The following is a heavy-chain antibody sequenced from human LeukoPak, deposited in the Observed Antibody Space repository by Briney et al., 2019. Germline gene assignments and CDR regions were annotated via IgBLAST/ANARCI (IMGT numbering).Heavy chain of an antibody. D-gene: IGHD2-2*01. Sequence: GGSLRLSCAASRFTFSSYGLHWVRQAPGKGLEWVAVIWYDGSNKYYADSVKGRFTISRDNSKNTLYLQMNSLRAEDTAVYHSAKQAGRYCSSTSCYGEGWCWGQGTLVTVSS. CDR1: RFTFSSYG. CDR3: AKQAGRYCSSTSCYGEGWC. J-gene: IGHJ4*02. CDR2: IWYDGSNK. V-gene: IGHV3-33*06.